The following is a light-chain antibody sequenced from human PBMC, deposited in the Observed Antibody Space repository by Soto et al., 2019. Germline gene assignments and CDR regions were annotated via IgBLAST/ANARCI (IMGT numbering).Light chain of an antibody. Sequence: EIVMTQSPATLSVSPGERATLSCRASQSVSSNLAWYQQKPGQAPRLLIYGASTRATGIPARFSGSGYGTEFTLTISRLLSEDLGVYYCQQYNNLPRTFGQGTKVDIK. CDR2: GAS. CDR3: QQYNNLPRT. J-gene: IGKJ1*01. V-gene: IGKV3-15*01. CDR1: QSVSSN.